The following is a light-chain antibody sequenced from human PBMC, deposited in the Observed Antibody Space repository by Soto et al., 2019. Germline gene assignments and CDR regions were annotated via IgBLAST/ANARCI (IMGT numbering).Light chain of an antibody. Sequence: QSVLTQPPSVSGAPGQRVTIACTGSNSNIGAGYDVNWYQQLPGTAPKLLIYGNSNRPSGVPDRFSGSKSGTSASLAITGLQAEDEADYYCQSYDSSLSGYVFGTGTKVTVL. J-gene: IGLJ1*01. CDR1: NSNIGAGYD. V-gene: IGLV1-40*01. CDR2: GNS. CDR3: QSYDSSLSGYV.